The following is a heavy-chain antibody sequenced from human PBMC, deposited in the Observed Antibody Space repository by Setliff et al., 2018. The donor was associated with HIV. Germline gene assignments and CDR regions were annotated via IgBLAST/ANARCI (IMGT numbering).Heavy chain of an antibody. V-gene: IGHV4-61*02. J-gene: IGHJ3*02. CDR1: GGSISSCSYY. CDR2: LYTSGST. Sequence: PSETLSLTCTVSGGSISSCSYYWSWIRQPAGKGLEWIGRLYTSGSTNYSPSLKSRVTISVDTSKNQFSLKLSSVTAADTAVYYCARYYYGSGSRRGTFDIWGQGTMVTVSS. D-gene: IGHD3-10*01. CDR3: ARYYYGSGSRRGTFDI.